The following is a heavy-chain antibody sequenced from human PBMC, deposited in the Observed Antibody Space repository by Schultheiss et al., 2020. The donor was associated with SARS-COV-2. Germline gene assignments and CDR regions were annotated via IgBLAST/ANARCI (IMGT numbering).Heavy chain of an antibody. CDR1: GGSISSSSYY. CDR3: ARERKGYSYGHPTEYYYGMDV. V-gene: IGHV4-39*07. Sequence: SETLSLTCTVSGGSISSSSYYWGWIRQPPGKGLEWIGSIYYSGSTYYNPSLKSRVTISVDTSKNQFSLKLSSVTAADTAVYYCARERKGYSYGHPTEYYYGMDVWGQGTTVTVSS. CDR2: IYYSGST. D-gene: IGHD5-18*01. J-gene: IGHJ6*02.